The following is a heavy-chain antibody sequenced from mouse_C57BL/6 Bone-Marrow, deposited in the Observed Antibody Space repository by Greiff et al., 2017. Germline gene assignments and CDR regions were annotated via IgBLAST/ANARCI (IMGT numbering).Heavy chain of an antibody. CDR2: INPGSGGT. J-gene: IGHJ3*01. CDR3: ARRWAY. D-gene: IGHD1-1*02. V-gene: IGHV1-54*01. Sequence: QVQLQQSGAELVRPGTSVKVSCKASGYAFTNYLIEWVKQRPGQGLEWIGVINPGSGGTNYNEKFKGKATLTADKSSSTAYMQLSSLTSEDSAVHFCARRWAYWGQGTLVTVSA. CDR1: GYAFTNYL.